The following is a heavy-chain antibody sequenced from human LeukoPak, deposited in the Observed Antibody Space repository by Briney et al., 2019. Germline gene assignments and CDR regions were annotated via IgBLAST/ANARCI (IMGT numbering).Heavy chain of an antibody. Sequence: SETLSLTCTVSGGSISSYYWSWIRQPPGKGLEWIGEINHSGSTNYNPSLKSRVTISVDTSKNQFSLKLSSVTAADTAVYYCASRHSSSWYFNWFDPWGQGTLVTVSS. CDR1: GGSISSYY. V-gene: IGHV4-34*01. D-gene: IGHD6-13*01. CDR2: INHSGST. CDR3: ASRHSSSWYFNWFDP. J-gene: IGHJ5*02.